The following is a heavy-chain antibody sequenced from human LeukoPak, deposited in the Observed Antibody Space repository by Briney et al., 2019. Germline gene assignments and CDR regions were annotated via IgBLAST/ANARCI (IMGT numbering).Heavy chain of an antibody. CDR2: VNPYNDKT. CDR1: GYTFNTFD. D-gene: IGHD3-10*01. Sequence: ASVKLSCKASGYTFNTFDINWVRLAPAPGPEWMGWVNPYNDKTVYAPQFHGRDSISSNNSINTDSMELSGLKSDDTAVYYLSRGRRLREVTSGPIYYYYYMDVWGGGTTVTVSS. CDR3: SRGRRLREVTSGPIYYYYYMDV. J-gene: IGHJ6*03. V-gene: IGHV1-8*03.